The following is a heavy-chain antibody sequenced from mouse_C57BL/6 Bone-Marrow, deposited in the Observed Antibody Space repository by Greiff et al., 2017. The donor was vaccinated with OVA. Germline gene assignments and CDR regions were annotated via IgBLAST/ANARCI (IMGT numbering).Heavy chain of an antibody. CDR1: GFTFSDYG. CDR2: ISSGSSTI. D-gene: IGHD2-1*01. Sequence: DVMLVESGGGLVKPGGSLKLSCAASGFTFSDYGMHWVRQAPEKGLEWVAYISSGSSTIYYADTVKGRFTISRDNAKNTLFLQMTSLRSEDTAMYYCARDGNSSFAYWGQGTLVTVSA. J-gene: IGHJ3*01. V-gene: IGHV5-17*01. CDR3: ARDGNSSFAY.